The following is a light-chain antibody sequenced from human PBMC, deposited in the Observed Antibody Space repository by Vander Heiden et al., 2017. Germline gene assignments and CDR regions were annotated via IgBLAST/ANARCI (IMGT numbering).Light chain of an antibody. CDR2: AAS. CDR3: LQHTSYPLT. V-gene: IGKV1-17*01. CDR1: QGISND. J-gene: IGKJ4*01. Sequence: DIQMTQSRSSLSASVGVRVTITCRASQGISNDLGWYQQKPGTAPKRLIYAASSLHSGVPSRFSGSGSETEFTLTIRSLQPEDFATYYCLQHTSYPLTFGGGTKVEIK.